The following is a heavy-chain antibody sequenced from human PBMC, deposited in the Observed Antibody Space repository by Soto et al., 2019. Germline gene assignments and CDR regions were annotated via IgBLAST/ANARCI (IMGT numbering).Heavy chain of an antibody. Sequence: GGSLRLSCAASGFTFSSYAMHWVRQAPGKGLEWVAVISYDGSNKYYADSVKGRFTISRDNSKNTLYLQMNSLRAEDTAVYYSGRDLAPAGTYYHSGMDVWGKGT. D-gene: IGHD6-13*01. CDR2: ISYDGSNK. V-gene: IGHV3-30-3*01. CDR1: GFTFSSYA. CDR3: GRDLAPAGTYYHSGMDV. J-gene: IGHJ6*04.